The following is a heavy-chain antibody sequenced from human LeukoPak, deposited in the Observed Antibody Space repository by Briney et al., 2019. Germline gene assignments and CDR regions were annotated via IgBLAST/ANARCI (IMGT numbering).Heavy chain of an antibody. D-gene: IGHD6-19*01. J-gene: IGHJ6*02. Sequence: ASVKVSCKVSGYTLTELSMHWVRQAPGKGLEWMGGFDPEDGETIYAQKFQGRVTVTEDTSTDTAYMELSSLRSEDTAVYYCANGIAVGPYGMDVWGQGTTVTVSS. CDR2: FDPEDGET. CDR1: GYTLTELS. CDR3: ANGIAVGPYGMDV. V-gene: IGHV1-24*01.